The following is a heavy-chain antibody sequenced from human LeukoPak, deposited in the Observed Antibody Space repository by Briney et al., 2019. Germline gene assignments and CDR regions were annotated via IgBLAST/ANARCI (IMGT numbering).Heavy chain of an antibody. CDR3: ARRRGSGRPFDY. V-gene: IGHV4-34*01. CDR2: INHSGSI. J-gene: IGHJ4*02. Sequence: SETLSLTCAVYGGSFSGYYWSWIRQPPGKGLEWIGEINHSGSINYNPSLKSRVTISVDTSKNQFSLKLSSVTAADTAVYYCARRRGSGRPFDYWGQGTLVTVSS. CDR1: GGSFSGYY. D-gene: IGHD3-10*01.